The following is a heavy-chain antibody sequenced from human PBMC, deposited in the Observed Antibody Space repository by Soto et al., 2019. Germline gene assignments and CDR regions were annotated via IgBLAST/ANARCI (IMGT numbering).Heavy chain of an antibody. Sequence: EVQVWESGGGLVQPGGSLRLSCEASGFTFSNCAMNWVRQAPGKGLEWVSGISGTGRSTFYADSVKDRFTISRDNSKNIVYLQMSSLRAEDTAVYYCAKGNTSGWYFFDYGGQGTLVTISS. V-gene: IGHV3-23*01. J-gene: IGHJ4*02. CDR3: AKGNTSGWYFFDY. CDR2: ISGTGRST. D-gene: IGHD6-19*01. CDR1: GFTFSNCA.